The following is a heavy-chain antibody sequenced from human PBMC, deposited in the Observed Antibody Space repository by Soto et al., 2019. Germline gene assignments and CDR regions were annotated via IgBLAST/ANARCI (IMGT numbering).Heavy chain of an antibody. J-gene: IGHJ4*02. D-gene: IGHD4-17*01. V-gene: IGHV4-31*03. Sequence: SETVSLTCTVSGGSISSGGYYWSWIRQHPGKGLEWIGYIYYSGSTYYNPSLKSRVTISVDTSKNQFSLKLSSVTAADTAVYYCARADLRYGDYGYWGQGTLVTVSS. CDR2: IYYSGST. CDR1: GGSISSGGYY. CDR3: ARADLRYGDYGY.